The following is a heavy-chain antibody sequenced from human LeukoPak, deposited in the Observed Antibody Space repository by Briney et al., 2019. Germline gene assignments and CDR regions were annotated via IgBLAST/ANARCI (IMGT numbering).Heavy chain of an antibody. Sequence: PGRSLRLSCAASGLIFSSYCMHWVRQAPGKGLEWVAVISYDGNNKYYADSVKGRFTISRDNSKNTLYLQMNSLRVEDTAVYYCVGTVPAASTQVWDYWGQGTLVTVSS. V-gene: IGHV3-30*03. CDR2: ISYDGNNK. CDR1: GLIFSSYC. J-gene: IGHJ4*02. CDR3: VGTVPAASTQVWDY. D-gene: IGHD2-2*01.